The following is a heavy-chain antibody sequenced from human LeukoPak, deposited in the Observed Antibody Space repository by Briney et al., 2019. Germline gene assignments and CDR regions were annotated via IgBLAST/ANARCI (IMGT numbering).Heavy chain of an antibody. CDR1: GFTFSSYG. Sequence: GRSLRLSCAASGFTFSSYGMHWVRQAPGKGLEWVAVISYDGSNKYYADSVKGRFTISRDNSKNTLYLKMNSLRAEDTAAYYCAKDHSGYDFAYWGQGTLVTVSS. D-gene: IGHD5-12*01. CDR2: ISYDGSNK. CDR3: AKDHSGYDFAY. V-gene: IGHV3-30*18. J-gene: IGHJ4*02.